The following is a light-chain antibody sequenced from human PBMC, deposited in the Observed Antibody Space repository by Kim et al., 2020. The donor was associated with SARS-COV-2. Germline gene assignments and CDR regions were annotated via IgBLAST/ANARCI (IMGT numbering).Light chain of an antibody. J-gene: IGKJ2*01. CDR1: QDIGNS. V-gene: IGKV1-33*01. CDR2: DVS. CDR3: QQYDHLPT. Sequence: DFQMAQSPSSLSASVGDRVTITCQASQDIGNSLNWYQQKPGTPPKLLIYDVSNSKPGVLSRFSGTRSGTTFTFTISSLQPDDFATYYCQQYDHLPTFGLGTKLEI.